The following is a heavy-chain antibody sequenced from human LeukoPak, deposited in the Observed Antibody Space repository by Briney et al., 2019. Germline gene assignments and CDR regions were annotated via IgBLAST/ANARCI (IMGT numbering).Heavy chain of an antibody. Sequence: SETLSLTCTASGVSISSYYWSWIRQPPGKGPLRIGYIDNSGNTNYNPSLKSRVTISVDTSKNQFSLKLSSVTAADTAVYYCARVVAARLGYYYYYYMDVWGKGTTVTVSS. CDR2: IDNSGNT. D-gene: IGHD2-15*01. CDR3: ARVVAARLGYYYYYYMDV. CDR1: GVSISSYY. J-gene: IGHJ6*03. V-gene: IGHV4-59*12.